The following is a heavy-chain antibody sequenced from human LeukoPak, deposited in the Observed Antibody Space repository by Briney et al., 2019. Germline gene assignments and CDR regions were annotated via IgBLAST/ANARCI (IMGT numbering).Heavy chain of an antibody. CDR1: GGSISSSSYY. D-gene: IGHD3-10*01. Sequence: SETLSLTCTVSGGSISSSSYYWGWIRQPPGKGLEWIGSIYYSGSTYYNPSLKSRVTISVDTSKNQFSLKLSSVTATDTAVYYCARASGSYLKWFDPWGQGTLVTVSS. CDR3: ARASGSYLKWFDP. CDR2: IYYSGST. J-gene: IGHJ5*02. V-gene: IGHV4-39*01.